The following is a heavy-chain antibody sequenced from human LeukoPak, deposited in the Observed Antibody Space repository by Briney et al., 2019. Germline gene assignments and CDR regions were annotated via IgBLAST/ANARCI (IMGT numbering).Heavy chain of an antibody. Sequence: PGGSLRLSCAASGFIFSDYWMTWVRQAPGKGLEWLTNINEDGSVKHYVDSVKGRFTISRDNAKRSLYLQMNSLRGEDTAVYYCARDFGEMGEWELVRYYYYYMDVWGKGTTVTVSS. J-gene: IGHJ6*03. CDR1: GFIFSDYW. CDR2: INEDGSVK. D-gene: IGHD1-26*01. V-gene: IGHV3-7*01. CDR3: ARDFGEMGEWELVRYYYYYMDV.